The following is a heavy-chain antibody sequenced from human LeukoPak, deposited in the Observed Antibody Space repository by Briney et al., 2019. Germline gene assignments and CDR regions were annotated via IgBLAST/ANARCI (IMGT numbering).Heavy chain of an antibody. CDR3: ARDQGYYDSSGSLGY. J-gene: IGHJ4*02. Sequence: GGSLRLSCAASGFTFSSYGMHWVRQAPGKGLEWVAVIWYDGSNKYYADSVKGRFTISRDDSKNTLYLQMNSLRAEDTAVYYCARDQGYYDSSGSLGYWGQGTLVTVSS. CDR2: IWYDGSNK. CDR1: GFTFSSYG. D-gene: IGHD3-22*01. V-gene: IGHV3-33*01.